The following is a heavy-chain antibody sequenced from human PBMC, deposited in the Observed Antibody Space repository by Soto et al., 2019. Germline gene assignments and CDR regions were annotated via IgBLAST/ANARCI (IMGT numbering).Heavy chain of an antibody. CDR3: ARDHYAIPRYCSGGSCYSSAFDI. D-gene: IGHD2-15*01. Sequence: SVKVSCKASGGTFSSYTMSWVRQAPGQGLEWMGRIIPILGIANYAQKFQGRVTITADKSTSTAYMELSSLRSEDTAVYYCARDHYAIPRYCSGGSCYSSAFDIWGQGTMVTVSS. V-gene: IGHV1-69*04. CDR1: GGTFSSYT. CDR2: IIPILGIA. J-gene: IGHJ3*02.